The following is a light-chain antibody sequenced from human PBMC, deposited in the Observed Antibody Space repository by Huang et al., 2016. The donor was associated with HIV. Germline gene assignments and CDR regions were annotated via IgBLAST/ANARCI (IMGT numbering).Light chain of an antibody. CDR3: QQYGSSPRT. Sequence: EIVLTQSPGALSLSPGERATLSCRASQSVTSSSLAWYQHKPGQAPRLLIYGGSSRGTGSPDRVSGSGSGTDFTLTISRLEAEDFAVYYCQQYGSSPRTFGRGTKLEIK. V-gene: IGKV3-20*01. CDR2: GGS. CDR1: QSVTSSS. J-gene: IGKJ1*01.